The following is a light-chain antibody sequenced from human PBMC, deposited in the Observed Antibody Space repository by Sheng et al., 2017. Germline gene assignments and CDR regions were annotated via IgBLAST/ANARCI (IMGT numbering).Light chain of an antibody. J-gene: IGKJ1*01. V-gene: IGKV3-15*01. Sequence: EIVMTQSPATLSVSPGEGATLSCRASQSVRSYLAWYQQKPGQAPRLLIYGGSTRATGIPARFSGSGSGTDFTLTISRLEPEDFAIYYCQQYDTSPETFGQGTKVEVK. CDR2: GGS. CDR1: QSVRSY. CDR3: QQYDTSPET.